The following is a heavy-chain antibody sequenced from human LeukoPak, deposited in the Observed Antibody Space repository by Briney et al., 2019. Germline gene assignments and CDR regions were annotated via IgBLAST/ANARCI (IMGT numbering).Heavy chain of an antibody. CDR2: IYYSGST. V-gene: IGHV4-59*01. Sequence: PSETLSLTCPVSGGSISSYYWSWIRQPPGKGLEWIGYIYYSGSTNYNPSLKSRVTISVDTSKNQFSLKLSSVTAADTAVYYCARDPYRSGSYDYWGQGTLVTVSS. CDR3: ARDPYRSGSYDY. CDR1: GGSISSYY. J-gene: IGHJ4*02. D-gene: IGHD3-10*01.